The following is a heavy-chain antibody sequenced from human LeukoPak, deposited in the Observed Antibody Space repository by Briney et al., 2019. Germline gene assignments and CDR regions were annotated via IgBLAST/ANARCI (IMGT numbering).Heavy chain of an antibody. Sequence: LTGGSLRLSCAASGFTFSSYWMHWVRQAPGKGLVWVSRINSDGSSTSYADSVKGRFTISRDNAKNTLYLQMNSLRAEDTAVYYCAREAYCGGDCYSYYFDYWGQGTLVTVSS. CDR2: INSDGSST. J-gene: IGHJ4*02. CDR3: AREAYCGGDCYSYYFDY. CDR1: GFTFSSYW. D-gene: IGHD2-21*02. V-gene: IGHV3-74*01.